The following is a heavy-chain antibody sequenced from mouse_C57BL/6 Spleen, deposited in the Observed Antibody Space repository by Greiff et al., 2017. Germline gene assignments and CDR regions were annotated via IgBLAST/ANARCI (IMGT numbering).Heavy chain of an antibody. CDR1: GYAFSSYW. CDR2: IYPGDGDT. J-gene: IGHJ2*01. D-gene: IGHD4-1*01. Sequence: VQLQQSGAELVKPGASVKISCKASGYAFSSYWMNWVKQRPGKGLEWIGQIYPGDGDTNYNGKFKGKATLTADKSSSTAYMQLSSLTSEDSAVYFCARGGANWDVDYWGQGTTLTVSS. CDR3: ARGGANWDVDY. V-gene: IGHV1-80*01.